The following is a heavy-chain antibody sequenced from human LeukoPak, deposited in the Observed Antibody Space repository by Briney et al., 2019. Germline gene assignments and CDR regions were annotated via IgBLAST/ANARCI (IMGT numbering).Heavy chain of an antibody. CDR1: GYSISSGYY. J-gene: IGHJ5*02. D-gene: IGHD6-19*01. V-gene: IGHV4-38-2*02. CDR2: IYHSGST. CDR3: ARDRMDIAVAGYNWFDP. Sequence: PSETLSLTCTVSGYSISSGYYWGWIRQPPGKGLEWIGSIYHSGSTYYNPSLKSRVTISVDTSKNQFSLKLSSVTAADTAVYYCARDRMDIAVAGYNWFDPWGQGTLVTVSS.